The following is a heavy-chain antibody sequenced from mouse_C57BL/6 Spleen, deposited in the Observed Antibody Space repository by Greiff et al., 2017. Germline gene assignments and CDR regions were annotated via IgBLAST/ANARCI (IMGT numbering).Heavy chain of an antibody. CDR3: AISYGSSYGWYFDV. V-gene: IGHV1-74*01. J-gene: IGHJ1*03. CDR1: GYTFTSYW. D-gene: IGHD1-1*01. CDR2: IPPSDSDT. Sequence: VQLQQPGAELVKPGASVTVSCKASGYTFTSYWMHWVKQRPGQGLEWIGRIPPSDSDTNYNQKFKGKAPLTVDKSSSTAYMQLSSLTSEDSAVYYCAISYGSSYGWYFDVWCTGTTVTVSS.